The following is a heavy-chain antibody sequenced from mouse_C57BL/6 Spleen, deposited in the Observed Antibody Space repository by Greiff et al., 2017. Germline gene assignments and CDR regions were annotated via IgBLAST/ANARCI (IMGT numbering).Heavy chain of an antibody. D-gene: IGHD1-1*01. CDR1: GFTFSDYG. CDR2: ISSGSSTI. V-gene: IGHV5-17*01. Sequence: EVHLVEPGGGLVKPGGSLKLSCAASGFTFSDYGMHWVRQAPEQGLEWVAYISSGSSTIYYADTVKSRFTISIDNAKNTLFLQMTRLRAEDTAMYYCARGYGSPFDYGGQGTLVTVSA. J-gene: IGHJ3*01. CDR3: ARGYGSPFDY.